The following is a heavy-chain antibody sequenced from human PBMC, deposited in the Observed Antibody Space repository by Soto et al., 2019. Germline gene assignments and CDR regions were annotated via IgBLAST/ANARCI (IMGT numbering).Heavy chain of an antibody. J-gene: IGHJ5*02. D-gene: IGHD3-22*01. CDR1: GFTFGDYA. CDR2: IRSKAYGGTT. V-gene: IGHV3-49*03. Sequence: GGSLRLSCTASGFTFGDYAMSWFRQAPGKGLEWVGFIRSKAYGGTTEYAASVKGGFTISRDDSKSIAYLQMNSLETEDTAVYYCTTNYYDSSGYDNWFDPWGQGTLVTVSS. CDR3: TTNYYDSSGYDNWFDP.